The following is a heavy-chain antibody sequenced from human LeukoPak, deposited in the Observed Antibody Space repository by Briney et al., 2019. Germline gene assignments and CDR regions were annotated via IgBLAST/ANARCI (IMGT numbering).Heavy chain of an antibody. V-gene: IGHV3-53*01. CDR2: IYSGGST. CDR1: GFTVSSNY. D-gene: IGHD3-10*01. Sequence: GGSLRLSCAASGFTVSSNYMSWVRQAPGKGLEWVSVIYSGGSTYYADSVKGRFTTSRDNSKNTLYLQMNSLRAEDTAVYYCARTGGYYYMDVWGKGTTVTISS. CDR3: ARTGGYYYMDV. J-gene: IGHJ6*03.